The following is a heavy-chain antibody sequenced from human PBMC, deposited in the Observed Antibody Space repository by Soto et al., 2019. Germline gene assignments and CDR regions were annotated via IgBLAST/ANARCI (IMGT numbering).Heavy chain of an antibody. J-gene: IGHJ6*02. V-gene: IGHV4-34*01. CDR1: GGSSSGHH. Sequence: PSETLSLTCAAYGGSSSGHHWTWIRQPPGKGLESIAEINHSGTINFNPALKNRLTISLDTSKKHFSLKLSSVTDADTAAYYCARADRTRVTSYGLDVWGQGTTVTVSS. CDR3: ARADRTRVTSYGLDV. CDR2: INHSGTI. D-gene: IGHD2-21*02.